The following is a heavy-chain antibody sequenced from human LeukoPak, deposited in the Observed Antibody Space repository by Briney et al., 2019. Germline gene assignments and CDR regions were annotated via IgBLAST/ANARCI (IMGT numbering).Heavy chain of an antibody. J-gene: IGHJ2*01. CDR1: GFTFSSYG. V-gene: IGHV3-33*07. CDR2: IRSDGSKE. D-gene: IGHD4-17*01. CDR3: ARGKGVTTDGYFDL. Sequence: GGSLRLSCAASGFTFSSYGMCWVRHAPGKGLEWVSVIRSDGSKEYYADSVKGRFTISRDNSRNTLYFQMNSLRVEDTAVYYCARGKGVTTDGYFDLWGRGTLVTVSS.